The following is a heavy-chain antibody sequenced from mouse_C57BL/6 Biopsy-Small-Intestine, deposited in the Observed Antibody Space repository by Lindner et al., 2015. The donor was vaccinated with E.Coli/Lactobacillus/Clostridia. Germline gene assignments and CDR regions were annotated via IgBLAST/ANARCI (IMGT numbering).Heavy chain of an antibody. CDR3: ARRGKYGSSYGAMDY. D-gene: IGHD1-1*01. CDR2: IYPRDDST. J-gene: IGHJ4*01. Sequence: VQLQESGPEVVKPGASVKLSCKASGYTFTSYDINWVKQRPGQGLEWIGWIYPRDDSTKYNEKFKGKATLTVAKSSNTAYMELNSLTSEDSAVYYCARRGKYGSSYGAMDYWGQGTSVTVSS. V-gene: IGHV1-85*01. CDR1: GYTFTSYD.